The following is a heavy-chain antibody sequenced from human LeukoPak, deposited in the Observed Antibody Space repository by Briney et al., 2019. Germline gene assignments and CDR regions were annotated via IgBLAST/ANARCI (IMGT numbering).Heavy chain of an antibody. J-gene: IGHJ4*02. V-gene: IGHV3-30-3*01. Sequence: GRSLRLSCAASGFTFSSYAMHWVRQAPGKGLEWVAVISYDGSNKYYADSVKGRFTVSRDNSKNTLYVQMNSLRAEDTAVYYCAKGSTSYDYWGQGTLVTVYS. D-gene: IGHD2-2*01. CDR2: ISYDGSNK. CDR3: AKGSTSYDY. CDR1: GFTFSSYA.